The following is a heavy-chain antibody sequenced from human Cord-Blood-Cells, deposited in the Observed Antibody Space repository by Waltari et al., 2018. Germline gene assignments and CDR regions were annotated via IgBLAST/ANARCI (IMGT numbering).Heavy chain of an antibody. D-gene: IGHD3-16*01. CDR3: ARGGKWFDP. Sequence: QVQLVQSGAEVKTPGSSVKVSCKASGGTFSSYAISGVRQAPGQGRGWRGGIIPILGTANYAQKFQGRGAMTADESTSTAYSELSSLRSEDTAVYYCARGGKWFDPWGQGTLVTVSS. V-gene: IGHV1-69*01. J-gene: IGHJ5*02. CDR1: GGTFSSYA. CDR2: IIPILGTA.